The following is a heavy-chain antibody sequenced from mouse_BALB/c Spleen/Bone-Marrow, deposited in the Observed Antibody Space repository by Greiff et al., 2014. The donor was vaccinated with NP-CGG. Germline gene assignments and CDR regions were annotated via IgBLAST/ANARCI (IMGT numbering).Heavy chain of an antibody. CDR3: ARPPYSYGSSYDAMDY. D-gene: IGHD1-1*01. CDR2: INPSTGYT. J-gene: IGHJ4*01. CDR1: GYTFTSYW. Sequence: QVQLQQSGAELAKPGASVKMSCKASGYTFTSYWMHWVKQRPGQGLEWIGYINPSTGYTEYNQKFKDKATLTADKSSSTAYMQLSSLTSEDSAVYYCARPPYSYGSSYDAMDYWGQGTSVTVSS. V-gene: IGHV1-7*01.